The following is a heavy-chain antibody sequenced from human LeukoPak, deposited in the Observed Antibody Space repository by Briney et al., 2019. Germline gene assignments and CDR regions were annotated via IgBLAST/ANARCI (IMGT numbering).Heavy chain of an antibody. CDR3: VRVYCSGGSCYPYFDY. Sequence: GGSLRLSCAASGFTFSSYSMNWVRQAPGKGLEWVSYISSSSSTIYYADSVKGRFTISRDNAKNSLYLQMNSLRAEDTAVYYCVRVYCSGGSCYPYFDYWGQGTLVTVSS. J-gene: IGHJ4*02. D-gene: IGHD2-15*01. CDR2: ISSSSSTI. CDR1: GFTFSSYS. V-gene: IGHV3-48*01.